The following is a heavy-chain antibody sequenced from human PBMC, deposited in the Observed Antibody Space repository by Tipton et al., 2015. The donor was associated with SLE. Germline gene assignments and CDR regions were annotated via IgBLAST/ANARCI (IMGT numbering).Heavy chain of an antibody. V-gene: IGHV4-61*09. D-gene: IGHD3-3*01. CDR1: GGSISSGSYY. J-gene: IGHJ5*02. CDR2: IYTSGST. CDR3: AKHGGDHDFWSGVSPSKWFHR. Sequence: TLSLTCTVSGGSISSGSYYWSWIRQTAGKGLEWIGHIYTSGSTNYNPSLKSRVTMSVDTSKNQFSLKLSSVTAADTAVYYCAKHGGDHDFWSGVSPSKWFHRWGQGTLVTVSS.